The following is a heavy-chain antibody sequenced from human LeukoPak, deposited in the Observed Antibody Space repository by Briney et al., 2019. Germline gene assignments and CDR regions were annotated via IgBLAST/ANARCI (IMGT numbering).Heavy chain of an antibody. D-gene: IGHD2/OR15-2a*01. CDR3: ARAVIGGPFFDY. CDR2: ISSSGSAV. V-gene: IGHV3-11*01. Sequence: AGGSLRLSCAPSGLTFSDYNMTWIPQTPRKRLGRVSYISSSGSAVYYADSVKGRFTISRDNDKNSLYLQMNSLRAEDTAVYYCARAVIGGPFFDYWGQGPLVTVSS. J-gene: IGHJ4*02. CDR1: GLTFSDYN.